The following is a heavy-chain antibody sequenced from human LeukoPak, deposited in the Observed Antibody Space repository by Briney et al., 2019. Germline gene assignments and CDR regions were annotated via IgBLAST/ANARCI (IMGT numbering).Heavy chain of an antibody. J-gene: IGHJ4*02. CDR1: GFTFSSYG. D-gene: IGHD3-22*01. CDR3: VRDRSEWYYHDSSEGFDS. CDR2: ISYDGSNK. V-gene: IGHV3-30*03. Sequence: GGSLRLSCAASGFTFSSYGMHWVRQAPGKGLEWVAVISYDGSNKYYADSVKGRFTISRDNSKNTLYLQMNSLRAEDTAVYYCVRDRSEWYYHDSSEGFDSWGQGTLVTVSS.